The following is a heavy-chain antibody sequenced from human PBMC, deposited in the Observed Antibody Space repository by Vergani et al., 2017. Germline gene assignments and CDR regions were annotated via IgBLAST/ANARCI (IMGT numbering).Heavy chain of an antibody. Sequence: QVQLVQSGAEVKKPGSSVKVSCKASGGTFSSDAISWVRQATGQGLEWMGGIIPIFGTANYAQKFQGRVTITADEATSTAYMELSSLRSEDTAVYYCARVLVPSFTCMDVWGKGTTVTVSS. CDR2: IIPIFGTA. CDR3: ARVLVPSFTCMDV. D-gene: IGHD2-2*01. CDR1: GGTFSSDA. J-gene: IGHJ6*03. V-gene: IGHV1-69*01.